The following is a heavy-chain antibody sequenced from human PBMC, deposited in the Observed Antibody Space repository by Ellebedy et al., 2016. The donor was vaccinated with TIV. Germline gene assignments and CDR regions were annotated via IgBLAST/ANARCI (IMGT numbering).Heavy chain of an antibody. Sequence: AASVKVSCKASGYTFTSYYMHWVRQAPGQGLEWMGWLNPKNGGTNYAQKFQGRVTMTRDTSISTAYMELSWLRSDDTAVYYCARDGACGGDCYGDNYWGQGSLVTVSS. CDR2: LNPKNGGT. V-gene: IGHV1-2*02. CDR3: ARDGACGGDCYGDNY. J-gene: IGHJ4*02. D-gene: IGHD2-21*02. CDR1: GYTFTSYY.